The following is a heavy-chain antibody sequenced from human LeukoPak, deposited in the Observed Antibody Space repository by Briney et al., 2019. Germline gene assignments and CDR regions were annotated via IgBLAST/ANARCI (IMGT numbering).Heavy chain of an antibody. CDR2: ISCSGGST. CDR1: GFPFSSYA. Sequence: GGSLRLSFAASGFPFSSYAMSWVRPAPGKGLEWVSAISCSGGSTYYADSVKGRFTISRDNSKNTLYLQMNSLRAEDTAVYYCAKVIDFWSGSTAYYFDYWGQGTLVTVSS. V-gene: IGHV3-23*01. J-gene: IGHJ4*02. D-gene: IGHD3-3*01. CDR3: AKVIDFWSGSTAYYFDY.